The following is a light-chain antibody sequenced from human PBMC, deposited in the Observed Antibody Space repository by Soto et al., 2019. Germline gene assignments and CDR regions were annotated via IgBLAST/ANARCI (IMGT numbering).Light chain of an antibody. V-gene: IGKV1-9*01. CDR1: QGISSY. CDR3: QQVKSDPPTT. Sequence: DIQLTQSPSFLSASVGDRVTITCRASQGISSYVAWYQQKPGKAPKLLIHAASTLQSGVPSRFSGSGSGTEFTLTISSLQPEDFATYYCQQVKSDPPTTVGQGTRLEIK. J-gene: IGKJ5*01. CDR2: AAS.